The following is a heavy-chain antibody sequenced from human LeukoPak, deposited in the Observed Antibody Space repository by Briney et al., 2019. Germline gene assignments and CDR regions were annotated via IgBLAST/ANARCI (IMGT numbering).Heavy chain of an antibody. D-gene: IGHD3-22*01. CDR3: AREWGLESSGYYYAY. V-gene: IGHV1-18*01. CDR1: GYTFTSYG. Sequence: ASVKVSCKASGYTFTSYGISWVRQAPGQGLEWMGWISAYNGNTNYAQKLQGRVTMTTDTSTSTAYMELRSLRSDDTAVYYCAREWGLESSGYYYAYWGQGTLVTVSS. CDR2: ISAYNGNT. J-gene: IGHJ4*02.